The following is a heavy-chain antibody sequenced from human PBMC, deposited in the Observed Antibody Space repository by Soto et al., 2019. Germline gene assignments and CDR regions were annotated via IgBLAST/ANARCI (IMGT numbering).Heavy chain of an antibody. J-gene: IGHJ5*02. CDR3: ARTYYDSSGYYYVGGFDP. V-gene: IGHV4-4*07. CDR2: IYTRGST. D-gene: IGHD3-22*01. CDR1: GGSISSYY. Sequence: QVQLQESGPGLVKPSETLSLTCTVSGGSISSYYWSWIRQPAGKGLEWSGRIYTRGSTNYNPSLKPRFTMSVDTSKNQFSLNLSSVPAADTAVYYCARTYYDSSGYYYVGGFDPWGQGSPVTVSS.